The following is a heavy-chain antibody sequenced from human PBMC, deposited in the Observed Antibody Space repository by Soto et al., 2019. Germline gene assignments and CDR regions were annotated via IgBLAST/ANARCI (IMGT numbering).Heavy chain of an antibody. J-gene: IGHJ4*02. D-gene: IGHD3-9*01. Sequence: PSETLSLTCAVSGYSISSGYYWGWIRQPPGKGLEWIGSIYHSGSTYYNPSLKSRVTISVDTSKNQFSLKLSSVTAADTAVYYCARAQRSSQFRDLSYFDWLLPYYFDYWGQGTLVTVSS. CDR2: IYHSGST. CDR3: ARAQRSSQFRDLSYFDWLLPYYFDY. V-gene: IGHV4-38-2*01. CDR1: GYSISSGYY.